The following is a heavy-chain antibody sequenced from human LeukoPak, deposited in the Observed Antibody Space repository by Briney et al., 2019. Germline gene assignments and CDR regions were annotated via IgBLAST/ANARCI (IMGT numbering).Heavy chain of an antibody. D-gene: IGHD3-22*01. J-gene: IGHJ4*02. V-gene: IGHV4-38-2*01. CDR3: ARGVVVIIGKPSFDY. CDR2: IYHSGST. CDR1: GYPISSGYY. Sequence: SETLSLTCAVSGYPISSGYYWGWIRQPPGKGLEWIGSIYHSGSTYYNPSLKSRVTISVDTSKNQFSLKLSSVTAADTAVYYCARGVVVIIGKPSFDYWGQGTLVTVSS.